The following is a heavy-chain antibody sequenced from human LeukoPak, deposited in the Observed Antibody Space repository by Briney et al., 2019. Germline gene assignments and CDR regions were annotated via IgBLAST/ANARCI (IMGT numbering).Heavy chain of an antibody. CDR2: IYNGVNT. CDR1: GASVSSASY. D-gene: IGHD5-18*01. Sequence: SETLSLTCTVSGASVSSASYWSWIRQPPGKGVEWIAHIYNGVNTNYNPSLKSRVTISVDTSKNQFSLRLSSVTAADTAVYYCARGAAGYSYGWGQGTLVTVSS. V-gene: IGHV4-61*01. CDR3: ARGAAGYSYG. J-gene: IGHJ4*02.